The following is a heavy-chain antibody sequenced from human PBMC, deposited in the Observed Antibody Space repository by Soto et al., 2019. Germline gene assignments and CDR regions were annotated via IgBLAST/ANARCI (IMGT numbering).Heavy chain of an antibody. CDR1: GFIFSSHW. Sequence: EVQLVESGGGLVQPGGSLRLSCAASGFIFSSHWMGWVRRAPGKGLEWVAYIRQDGNEKYYVESVRGRFTLSRDNAKNSLYLQMDSLRVEDTAVYYCTRVGSERQFDYWGQGSLVAVSS. V-gene: IGHV3-7*01. CDR2: IRQDGNEK. D-gene: IGHD3-10*01. CDR3: TRVGSERQFDY. J-gene: IGHJ4*02.